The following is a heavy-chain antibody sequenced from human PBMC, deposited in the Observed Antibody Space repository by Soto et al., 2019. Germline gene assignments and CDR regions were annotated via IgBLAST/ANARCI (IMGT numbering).Heavy chain of an antibody. D-gene: IGHD2-21*02. CDR2: ISSSSTI. Sequence: GGSLRLSCAASGLTFSSYSVTWVRKAPGKGLEWVSYISSSSTIYYADSVKGRFTISRDNAKNSLYLQMNSLRDEDTAVYYCASDPYCGGDCYDAFDIWGQGTMVTVSS. V-gene: IGHV3-48*02. J-gene: IGHJ3*02. CDR1: GLTFSSYS. CDR3: ASDPYCGGDCYDAFDI.